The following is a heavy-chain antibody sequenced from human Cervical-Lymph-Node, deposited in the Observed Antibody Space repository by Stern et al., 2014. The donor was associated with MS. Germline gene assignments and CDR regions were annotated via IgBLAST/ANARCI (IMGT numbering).Heavy chain of an antibody. D-gene: IGHD2-21*02. CDR3: ARHGDTSFVY. CDR1: GGSISNYY. V-gene: IGHV4-59*08. J-gene: IGHJ4*02. CDR2: TYYIGTT. Sequence: QLQESGPGLVQPSETLSLTCTVSGGSISNYYWSWIRQPPGKGLEWIGSTYYIGTTNYNPSLKSRVTISVDTSKNQFALRLSSVSVADTAVYYCARHGDTSFVYWGQGTLVTISS.